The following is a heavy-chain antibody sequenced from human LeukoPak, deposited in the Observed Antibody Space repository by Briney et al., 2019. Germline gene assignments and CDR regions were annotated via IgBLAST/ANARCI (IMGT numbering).Heavy chain of an antibody. D-gene: IGHD3-22*01. Sequence: GGSLRLSCAASGFTFSSYWMSWVRQAPGKGLEWVSAISGSGGSTYYADSVKGRFTISRDNSKNTLYLQMNSLRAEDTAVYYCAKDLYYYDSSGPAGYWGQGTLVTVSS. CDR3: AKDLYYYDSSGPAGY. CDR1: GFTFSSYW. CDR2: ISGSGGST. J-gene: IGHJ4*02. V-gene: IGHV3-23*01.